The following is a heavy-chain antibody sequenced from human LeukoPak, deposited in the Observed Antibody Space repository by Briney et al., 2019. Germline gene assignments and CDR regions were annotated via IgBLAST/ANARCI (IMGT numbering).Heavy chain of an antibody. CDR3: ARVVHDYGDPNWFDP. J-gene: IGHJ5*02. D-gene: IGHD4-17*01. CDR1: GYTFTSYD. Sequence: GASVKVSCKASGYTFTSYDINWVRQATGQGLEWMGWMNPNSGNTGYAQKFQGRVTMTRNTSISTAYMELSSLRSEDTAVYYCARVVHDYGDPNWFDPWGQGTLVTVSS. V-gene: IGHV1-8*01. CDR2: MNPNSGNT.